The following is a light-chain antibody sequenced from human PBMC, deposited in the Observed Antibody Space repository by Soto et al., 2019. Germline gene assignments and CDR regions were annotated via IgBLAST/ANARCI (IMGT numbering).Light chain of an antibody. Sequence: EIVMTQSPATLSVSPGERATLSCRASQSVNSNLVWYQQKPGQAPRLLIYGASTRATGIPGRFSGSAYGTDFTLTISSLQSEDFAVYYCQQYNNWLWTFGQGTKVEIK. V-gene: IGKV3-15*01. CDR3: QQYNNWLWT. CDR2: GAS. J-gene: IGKJ1*01. CDR1: QSVNSN.